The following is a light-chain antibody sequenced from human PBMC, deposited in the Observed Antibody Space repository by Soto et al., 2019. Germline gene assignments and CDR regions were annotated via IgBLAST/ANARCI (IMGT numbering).Light chain of an antibody. Sequence: DIQMTQSPSTLSGSVGDRVTITCRARQTISSWLAWYHQKPGKAPKLLIYKASTLKSGVPSRFSGSGSGTEFTLTISSLQPDDFATYYCQHYNSYSEAFGQGTKVELK. V-gene: IGKV1-5*03. CDR1: QTISSW. CDR2: KAS. CDR3: QHYNSYSEA. J-gene: IGKJ1*01.